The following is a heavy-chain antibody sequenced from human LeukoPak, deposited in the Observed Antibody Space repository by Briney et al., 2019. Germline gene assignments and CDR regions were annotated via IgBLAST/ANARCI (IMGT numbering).Heavy chain of an antibody. V-gene: IGHV4-34*01. D-gene: IGHD5-24*01. CDR3: AIPGRDGYNSWPKTYYYYMDV. Sequence: SETLSLTCAVYGGSFSGYYWSWIRQPPGKGLEWIGEINHSGSTNYNPSLKSRVTISVDTSKNQFSLKLSSVTAADTAVYYCAIPGRDGYNSWPKTYYYYMDVWGKGTTVTVSS. CDR2: INHSGST. J-gene: IGHJ6*03. CDR1: GGSFSGYY.